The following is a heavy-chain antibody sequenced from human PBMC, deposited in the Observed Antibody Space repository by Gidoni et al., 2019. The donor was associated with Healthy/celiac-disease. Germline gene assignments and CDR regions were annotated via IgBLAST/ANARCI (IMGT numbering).Heavy chain of an antibody. J-gene: IGHJ4*02. CDR1: GFTFSSYW. V-gene: IGHV3-7*03. CDR2: IKQDGSEK. Sequence: VPLVAPGGGLVQPGGYLRLSCAASGFTFSSYWMSWVRQAPGKGLEWVANIKQDGSEKYYVDSVKGRFTISRDNAKNSLYLQMNSLRAEDTAVYYCARNDLTNLGSFDYWGQGTLVTVSS. D-gene: IGHD2-8*01. CDR3: ARNDLTNLGSFDY.